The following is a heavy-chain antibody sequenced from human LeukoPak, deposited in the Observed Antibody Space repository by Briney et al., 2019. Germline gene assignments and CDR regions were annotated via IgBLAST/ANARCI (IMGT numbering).Heavy chain of an antibody. J-gene: IGHJ5*02. V-gene: IGHV4-4*07. D-gene: IGHD3-3*01. CDR3: ARDKSDYDFWSGPNWFDP. CDR2: IYTSGST. Sequence: PSETLSLTCAVYGGSFSSYYWSWIRQPAGKGLEWIGRIYTSGSTNYNPSLKSRVTMSVDTSKNQFSLKLSSVTAADTAVYYCARDKSDYDFWSGPNWFDPWGQGTLVTVSS. CDR1: GGSFSSYY.